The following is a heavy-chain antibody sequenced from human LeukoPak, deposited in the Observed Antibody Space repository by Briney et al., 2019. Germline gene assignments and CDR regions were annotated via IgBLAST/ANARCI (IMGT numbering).Heavy chain of an antibody. CDR3: AKLDSSGYYYFDY. J-gene: IGHJ4*02. Sequence: GGSLRLSCAASGFTFSSYARSWVRQAPGKGLEWVSAISGSGGSTYYADSVKGRFTISRDNSKNTLYLQMNSLRAEDTAVYYCAKLDSSGYYYFDYWGQGTLVTVSS. V-gene: IGHV3-23*01. D-gene: IGHD3-22*01. CDR1: GFTFSSYA. CDR2: ISGSGGST.